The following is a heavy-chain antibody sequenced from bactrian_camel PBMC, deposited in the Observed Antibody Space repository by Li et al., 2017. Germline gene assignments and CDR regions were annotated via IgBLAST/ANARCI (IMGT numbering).Heavy chain of an antibody. Sequence: HVQLVESGGGSVQPGGSLRLSCAASGNLYNLNCLGWFRQAPGMEREQVAVFINTFGRTTRYADSVKGRFTISKDNAKKTLYLQMNDLNPEDTAMYYCAISFVPVPSAAYCYTSDYWGQGTQVTVS. D-gene: IGHD2*01. CDR2: INTFGRTT. V-gene: IGHV3S54*01. J-gene: IGHJ4*01. CDR3: AISFVPVPSAAYCYTSDY. CDR1: GNLYNLNC.